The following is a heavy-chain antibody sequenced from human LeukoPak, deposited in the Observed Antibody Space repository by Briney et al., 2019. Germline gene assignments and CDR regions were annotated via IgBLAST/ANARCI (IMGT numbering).Heavy chain of an antibody. Sequence: GASVKVSCKASGGTFSSYAISWVRQASGQGLEWMGGIIPTFGTANYAQKFQGRVTITADESTSTAYMELSSLRSEDTAVYYCARDEGYSSSSGFDPWGQGTLVTVSS. J-gene: IGHJ5*02. CDR1: GGTFSSYA. V-gene: IGHV1-69*13. CDR2: IIPTFGTA. CDR3: ARDEGYSSSSGFDP. D-gene: IGHD6-13*01.